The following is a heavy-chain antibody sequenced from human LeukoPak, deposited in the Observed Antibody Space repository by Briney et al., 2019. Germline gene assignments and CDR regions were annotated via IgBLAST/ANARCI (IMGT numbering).Heavy chain of an antibody. Sequence: PGGSLRLSCAASGFTFSNYAMSWVRQAPGKGLEWVSSIISSGSSIYYADSLKGRFTISRDNAKNSLFLQMNSLRAEDTAVYYCARGEHDAFDIWGQGTMVTISS. CDR1: GFTFSNYA. J-gene: IGHJ3*02. CDR3: ARGEHDAFDI. D-gene: IGHD1/OR15-1a*01. V-gene: IGHV3-21*01. CDR2: IISSGSSI.